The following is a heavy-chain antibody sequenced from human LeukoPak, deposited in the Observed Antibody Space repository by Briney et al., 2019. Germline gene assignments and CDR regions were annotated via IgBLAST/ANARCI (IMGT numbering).Heavy chain of an antibody. V-gene: IGHV3-23*01. J-gene: IGHJ4*02. CDR2: FSGRGGNT. Sequence: GGSLRLSCAAWGFTFSSCGMSGVRQARGEGLEWVSAFSGRGGNTFYAVSVKCGFTISRDNSKNTLYMQMNSLRAGDTAVYYCAKDRLGAILYFDYWGQGTLVTVSS. D-gene: IGHD1-26*01. CDR3: AKDRLGAILYFDY. CDR1: GFTFSSCG.